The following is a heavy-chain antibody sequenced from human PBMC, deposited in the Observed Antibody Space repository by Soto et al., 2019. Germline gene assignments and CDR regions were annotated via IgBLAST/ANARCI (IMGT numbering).Heavy chain of an antibody. CDR3: ARGKRLLRYFYWLSGGFDP. J-gene: IGHJ5*02. Sequence: PSETLSFTCAVSGGSISSSNWWSWVRQPPGKGLEWIGEIYHSGSTNYNPSLKSRVTISVDKSKNQFSLKLSSVTAADTAVYYCARGKRLLRYFYWLSGGFDPWGQGTLVTVSS. CDR1: GGSISSSNW. D-gene: IGHD3-9*01. V-gene: IGHV4-4*02. CDR2: IYHSGST.